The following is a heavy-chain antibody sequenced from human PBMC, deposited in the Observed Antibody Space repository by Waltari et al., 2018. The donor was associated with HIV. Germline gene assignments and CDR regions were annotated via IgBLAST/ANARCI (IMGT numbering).Heavy chain of an antibody. J-gene: IGHJ6*02. V-gene: IGHV1-3*01. D-gene: IGHD3-10*01. Sequence: QVQLVQSGAEVKKPGASVKVSCKASGYTFTSYAMHWVRQAPGQRLEWMGWINAGNGNTKYSQKFQGRVTITRDTSASTAYMELSSLRSEDTAVYYCARDEYYYGSGSYYNYGMDVWGQGTTVTVSS. CDR3: ARDEYYYGSGSYYNYGMDV. CDR1: GYTFTSYA. CDR2: INAGNGNT.